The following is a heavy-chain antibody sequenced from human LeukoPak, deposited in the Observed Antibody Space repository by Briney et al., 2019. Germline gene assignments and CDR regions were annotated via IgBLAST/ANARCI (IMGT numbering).Heavy chain of an antibody. J-gene: IGHJ4*02. CDR1: GFTFDDYA. CDR2: ISWNSGSI. V-gene: IGHV3-9*01. CDR3: AKDPDSSGWKIFDY. D-gene: IGHD6-19*01. Sequence: PGGSLRLSCAASGFTFDDYAMHWVRQAPGKGLEWVSGISWNSGSIGYADSVKGRFTISRDNAKNSLYLQMNSLRAEDTALYYCAKDPDSSGWKIFDYWGQGTLVTVSS.